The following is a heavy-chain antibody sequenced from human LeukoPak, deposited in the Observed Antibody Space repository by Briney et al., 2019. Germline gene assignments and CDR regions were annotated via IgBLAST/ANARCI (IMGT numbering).Heavy chain of an antibody. D-gene: IGHD2-2*01. CDR3: ANPRSTSGGGFFSWSNYYGMDV. CDR1: GFTFSGYA. CDR2: ISGGGGTTYYA. Sequence: PGGSLRLSCAASGFTFSGYAMSWVRQSPGKGLEWVSAISGGGGTTYYAYYADSVKGRFTISRDNSKNTLYLLMNSLRAEDTAVYYCANPRSTSGGGFFSWSNYYGMDVWGQGTTVTVSS. V-gene: IGHV3-23*01. J-gene: IGHJ6*02.